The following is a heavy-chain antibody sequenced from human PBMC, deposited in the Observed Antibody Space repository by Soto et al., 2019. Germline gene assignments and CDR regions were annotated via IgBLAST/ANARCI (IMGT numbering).Heavy chain of an antibody. D-gene: IGHD1-26*01. CDR2: ISSGSGTI. V-gene: IGHV3-48*02. CDR1: GFTFNSYS. Sequence: GGSLRLSCAASGFTFNSYSMNWVRQAPGKGLEWLSYISSGSGTIYYADSVKGRFTVSRDNAKKSLYLQMNNLTDEDTAVYYCARDSYSWTSPLDYWGQGTLVTVSS. J-gene: IGHJ4*02. CDR3: ARDSYSWTSPLDY.